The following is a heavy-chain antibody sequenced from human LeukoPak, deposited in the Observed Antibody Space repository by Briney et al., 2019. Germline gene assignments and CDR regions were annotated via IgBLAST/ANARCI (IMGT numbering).Heavy chain of an antibody. CDR2: INPNSGGT. D-gene: IGHD5-12*01. CDR3: ARGYSMGRNYFDY. CDR1: GYTFTGYY. Sequence: ASVKVSCKASGYTFTGYYMHWVRQAPGQGLEWVGWINPNSGGTNYAQKFQGRVTMTGDTSISTAYMELSRLRSDDTAVYYCARGYSMGRNYFDYWGQGTLVTVSS. V-gene: IGHV1-2*02. J-gene: IGHJ4*02.